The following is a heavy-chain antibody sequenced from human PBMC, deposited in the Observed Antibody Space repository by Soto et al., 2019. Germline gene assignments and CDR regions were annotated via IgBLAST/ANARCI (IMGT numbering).Heavy chain of an antibody. Sequence: SETLSLTCAVSGVSISSGNWWTWVRQSPRKGLEYIGEIFHDGTANYYSSFGRRVAMSVDKSKNQFSLRLTSVTAADTAIYYCARLVYDTRLNYLYFDFWGQGAMVTVYS. J-gene: IGHJ4*02. CDR1: GVSISSGNW. D-gene: IGHD3-16*01. CDR3: ARLVYDTRLNYLYFDF. CDR2: IFHDGTA. V-gene: IGHV4-4*02.